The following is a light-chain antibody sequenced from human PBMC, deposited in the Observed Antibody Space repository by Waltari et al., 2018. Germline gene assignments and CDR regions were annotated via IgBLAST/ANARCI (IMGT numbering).Light chain of an antibody. CDR1: QTIYNY. CDR2: DAS. Sequence: EVVLTQSPATLSLSPGERATLSCRASQTIYNYLAWYQQKPGQAPRLLIYDASNRATGIPDRCSGSGSGTDFTLIISRLEPEDFVVYYCQHRNNWPWTFGQGSKVEIK. V-gene: IGKV3-11*01. J-gene: IGKJ1*01. CDR3: QHRNNWPWT.